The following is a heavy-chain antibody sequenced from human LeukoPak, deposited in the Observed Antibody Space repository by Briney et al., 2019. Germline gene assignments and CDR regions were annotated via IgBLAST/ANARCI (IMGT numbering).Heavy chain of an antibody. V-gene: IGHV3-23*01. D-gene: IGHD3-22*01. Sequence: PGGSLRLSCAASGFTFSSDAVSWVRQAPGKGLECVSAISGSGGSTYYADSVKGRFTISRDNSKNTLYLQMNSLRAEDTAVYYCAKYEIYYDSSGPFDYWGQGTLVTVSS. CDR2: ISGSGGST. CDR3: AKYEIYYDSSGPFDY. J-gene: IGHJ4*02. CDR1: GFTFSSDA.